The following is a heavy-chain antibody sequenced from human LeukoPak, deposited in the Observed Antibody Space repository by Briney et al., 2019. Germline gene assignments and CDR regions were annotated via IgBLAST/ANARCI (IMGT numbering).Heavy chain of an antibody. CDR3: ARGSSSWSYYYYGMDV. D-gene: IGHD6-13*01. Sequence: ASVKVSCKASGYTFTSYGISWVRQAPAQGLEWMGWISAYNGNTNYAQKLQGRVTMPNDTSTSTAYMELRSLRSDDTAVNYWARGSSSWSYYYYGMDVWGQGTTVTVSS. CDR2: ISAYNGNT. J-gene: IGHJ6*02. CDR1: GYTFTSYG. V-gene: IGHV1-18*01.